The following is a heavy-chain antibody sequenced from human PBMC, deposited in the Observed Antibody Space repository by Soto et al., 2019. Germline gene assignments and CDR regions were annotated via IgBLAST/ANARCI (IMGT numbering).Heavy chain of an antibody. J-gene: IGHJ4*02. V-gene: IGHV1-2*02. Sequence: ASVKVSCKTSGYAFIDYYMHWVRQAPGQGLGWMGWVIPKTGDTNYAQKFQGRVTMTRDTSISTVYMELSSLKSDDTAMYYCARDSPFEYWGQGTPVTVSS. CDR1: GYAFIDYY. CDR3: ARDSPFEY. CDR2: VIPKTGDT.